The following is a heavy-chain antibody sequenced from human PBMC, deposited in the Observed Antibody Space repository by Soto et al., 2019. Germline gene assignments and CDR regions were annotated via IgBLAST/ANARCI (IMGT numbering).Heavy chain of an antibody. V-gene: IGHV1-18*01. CDR3: ATMFEDSSGWYSAFDI. D-gene: IGHD6-19*01. CDR1: GYTFTSYG. Sequence: ASVKVSCKASGYTFTSYGISWVRQAPGQGLEWMGWISAYNGNTNYAQKLQGRVTMTTDTSTDTACMELSSLRSEDTAVYYCATMFEDSSGWYSAFDIWGQGTMVTVSS. CDR2: ISAYNGNT. J-gene: IGHJ3*02.